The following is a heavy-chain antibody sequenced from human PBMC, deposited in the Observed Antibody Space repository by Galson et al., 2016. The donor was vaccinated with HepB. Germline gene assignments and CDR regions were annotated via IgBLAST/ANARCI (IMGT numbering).Heavy chain of an antibody. CDR1: GFTVSSNY. Sequence: SLRLSCAASGFTVSSNYMSCVRQAPGKGLEWVSVIYSGGSTYYADSVKGRFTISRDNSKNTLYLQMNSLRAEDTAVYYCATPITGYSSSWYGSFDYWGQGTLVTVSS. J-gene: IGHJ4*02. CDR2: IYSGGST. V-gene: IGHV3-53*01. D-gene: IGHD6-13*01. CDR3: ATPITGYSSSWYGSFDY.